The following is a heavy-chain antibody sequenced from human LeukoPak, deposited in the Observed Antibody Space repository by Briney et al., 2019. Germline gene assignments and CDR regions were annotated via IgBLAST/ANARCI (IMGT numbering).Heavy chain of an antibody. J-gene: IGHJ4*02. CDR2: INPDSGGT. CDR1: GYTFTDSY. V-gene: IGHV1-2*02. D-gene: IGHD6-13*01. CDR3: ARVKYRAAGDKQY. Sequence: ASVKVSCKASGYTFTDSYIHWVRQAPGQGLEWMGWINPDSGGTNYAQKFQGRVAMTRDTSITTVYMELSRLRSDDTAVYYCARVKYRAAGDKQYWGRGTLVTVPS.